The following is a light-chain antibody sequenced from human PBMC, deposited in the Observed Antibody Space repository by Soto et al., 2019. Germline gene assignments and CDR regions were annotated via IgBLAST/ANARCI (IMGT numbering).Light chain of an antibody. Sequence: SYELTQPPSVSVAPGQTAKITCGRDKIGSKIVHWYKQRPGQAPVAVVFDATDRPSGVPDRISASRSGDTATLTIRRVDAGDEADYYCQVWASTAEFLVFGSGTKVTVL. J-gene: IGLJ1*01. CDR2: DAT. V-gene: IGLV3-21*02. CDR3: QVWASTAEFLV. CDR1: KIGSKI.